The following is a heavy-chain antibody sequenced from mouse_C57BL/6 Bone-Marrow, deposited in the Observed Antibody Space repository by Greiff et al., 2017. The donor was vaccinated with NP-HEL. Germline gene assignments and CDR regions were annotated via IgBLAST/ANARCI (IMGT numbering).Heavy chain of an antibody. Sequence: VQLQQSGPELVKPGASVKISCKASGYTFTDYYMNWVKQSHGKSLEWIRDINPNNGGTSYNQKFKGKATLTVDKSSSTAYMELRSLTSEDSAVYYCARCSIYYGAMDYWGQGTSVTVSS. V-gene: IGHV1-26*01. D-gene: IGHD2-1*01. J-gene: IGHJ4*01. CDR2: INPNNGGT. CDR1: GYTFTDYY. CDR3: ARCSIYYGAMDY.